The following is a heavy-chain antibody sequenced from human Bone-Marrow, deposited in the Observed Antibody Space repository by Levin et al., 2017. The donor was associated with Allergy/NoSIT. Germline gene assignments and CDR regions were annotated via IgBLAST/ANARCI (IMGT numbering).Heavy chain of an antibody. Sequence: GGSLRLSCAASGFTFRHYTMNWVRQAPGKGLEWVSCITSSGDGTYYADSVKGRFTISRDNAKNSLYLQLNRLRGEDTAMYYCARDPARGYYDSSGYSGDHWGQGTLVTVSS. CDR1: GFTFRHYT. V-gene: IGHV3-48*01. D-gene: IGHD3-22*01. CDR3: ARDPARGYYDSSGYSGDH. J-gene: IGHJ4*02. CDR2: ITSSGDGT.